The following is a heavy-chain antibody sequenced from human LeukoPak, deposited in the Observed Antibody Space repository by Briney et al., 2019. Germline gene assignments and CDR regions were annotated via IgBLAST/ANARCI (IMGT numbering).Heavy chain of an antibody. CDR3: AIHASNYDYVWGSYRELNYFDY. Sequence: PGGSLRLSCAGSGFTPSDHYIDLVRQAPGKGLKWVSAISGSGGSTYYADSVKSRFTISRDNSKNTLYLQMNSLRAEDTAVYYCAIHASNYDYVWGSYRELNYFDYWGQGTLVTVSS. CDR1: GFTPSDHY. CDR2: ISGSGGST. V-gene: IGHV3-23*01. D-gene: IGHD3-16*02. J-gene: IGHJ4*02.